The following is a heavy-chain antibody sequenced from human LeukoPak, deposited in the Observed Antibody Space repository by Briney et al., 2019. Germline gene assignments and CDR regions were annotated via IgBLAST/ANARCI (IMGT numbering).Heavy chain of an antibody. CDR1: GFTFSSYG. Sequence: GGSLRLSCAASGFTFSSYGMSWVRQAPGKGLEWVANIKQDGSEKYYVDSVKGRFTISRDNAKNSLYLQMNSLRAEDTAVYYCAREVTPYYWGQGTLVTVSS. J-gene: IGHJ4*02. CDR3: AREVTPYY. CDR2: IKQDGSEK. D-gene: IGHD2-21*02. V-gene: IGHV3-7*01.